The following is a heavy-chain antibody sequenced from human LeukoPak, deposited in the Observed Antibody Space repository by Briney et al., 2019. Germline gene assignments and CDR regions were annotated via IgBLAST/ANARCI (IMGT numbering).Heavy chain of an antibody. V-gene: IGHV1-46*01. D-gene: IGHD3-16*01. Sequence: ASVKVSCKASGYTFTSYYMHWVRQAPGEGLEWMGIINPTGGSTSYAQKFQGRVTMTRDMSTSTVYLEVNSLRSEDTAVYYCAKDKGGLDYWGQGTLVTVSS. CDR2: INPTGGST. CDR3: AKDKGGLDY. CDR1: GYTFTSYY. J-gene: IGHJ4*02.